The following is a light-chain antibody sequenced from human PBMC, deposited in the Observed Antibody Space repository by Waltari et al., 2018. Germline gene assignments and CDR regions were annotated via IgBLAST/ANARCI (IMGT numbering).Light chain of an antibody. J-gene: IGLJ2*01. CDR2: DVS. CDR3: SSYTRSSSVV. V-gene: IGLV2-14*01. CDR1: SSDVGGYKY. Sequence: QSALTQPASVSGSPGQPMTNSCTGASSDVGGYKYVSWYQQHAGKAPKIMIYDVSNRPSGVSNRFSGSKSGNTASLTISGLQAEDEADYYCSSYTRSSSVVFGGGTKLTVL.